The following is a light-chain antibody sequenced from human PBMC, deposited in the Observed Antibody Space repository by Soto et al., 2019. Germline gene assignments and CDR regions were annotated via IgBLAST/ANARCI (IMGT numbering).Light chain of an antibody. Sequence: EIVLTQSPGTLSLSPGERATLSCRASQSVRSNYLAWYQQRPGQPPSLLIYGASSRATGIPDRFSGSGSGTDFTLTISRLEPEDFAVYYCQQYANPPRTFGQGTKVEIK. CDR2: GAS. CDR1: QSVRSNY. CDR3: QQYANPPRT. J-gene: IGKJ1*01. V-gene: IGKV3-20*01.